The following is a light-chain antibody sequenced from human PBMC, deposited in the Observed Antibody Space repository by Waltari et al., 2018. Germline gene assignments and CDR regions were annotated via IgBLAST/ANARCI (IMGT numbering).Light chain of an antibody. Sequence: IVLTQSPATLSLFPGERATLSCRASRSVDSQLAWYQQKPGQAPRLLIHEVSTRATGIPPRFSGSGFGTDFRLTIGSLEPEDSAVYYCQQRYAWPITFGGGTKVEI. CDR2: EVS. CDR3: QQRYAWPIT. CDR1: RSVDSQ. J-gene: IGKJ4*01. V-gene: IGKV3-11*01.